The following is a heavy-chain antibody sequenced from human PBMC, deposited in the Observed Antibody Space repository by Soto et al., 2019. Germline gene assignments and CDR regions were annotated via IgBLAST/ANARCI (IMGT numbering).Heavy chain of an antibody. CDR1: GGSFSGYY. CDR3: ARGPPWIQLRNDAFDI. Sequence: SETLSLTCAVYGGSFSGYYWSWIRQPPGKGLEWIGEINHSGSTNYNPSLKSRVTISVDTSKNQFSLKLSSVTAADTAVYYCARGPPWIQLRNDAFDIWGQGTMVTVSS. V-gene: IGHV4-34*01. D-gene: IGHD5-18*01. CDR2: INHSGST. J-gene: IGHJ3*02.